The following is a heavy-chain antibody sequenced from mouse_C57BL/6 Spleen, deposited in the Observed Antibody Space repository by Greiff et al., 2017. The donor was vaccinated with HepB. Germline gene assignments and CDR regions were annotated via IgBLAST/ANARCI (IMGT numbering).Heavy chain of an antibody. Sequence: EVKLVESGGGLVKPGGSLKLSCAASGFTFSSYAMSWVRQTPEKRLEWVATISDGGSYTYYPDNVKGRFTISRDNAKNNLYLQMSHLKSEDTAMYYCARENYGNLYAMDYWGQGTSVTVSS. CDR1: GFTFSSYA. J-gene: IGHJ4*01. CDR2: ISDGGSYT. V-gene: IGHV5-4*01. CDR3: ARENYGNLYAMDY. D-gene: IGHD2-1*01.